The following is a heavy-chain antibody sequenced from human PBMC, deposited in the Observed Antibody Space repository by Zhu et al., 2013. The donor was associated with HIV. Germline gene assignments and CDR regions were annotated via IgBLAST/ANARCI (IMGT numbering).Heavy chain of an antibody. D-gene: IGHD4-17*01. CDR1: GGTFSSYA. CDR3: ASCSYGGNPRSGGCQKYWYFDL. J-gene: IGHJ2*01. CDR2: IIPIFGTA. V-gene: IGHV1-69*06. Sequence: QVQLVQSGAEVKKPGSSVKVSCKASGGTFSSYAISWVRQAPGQGLEWMGGIIPIFGTANYAQKFQGRVTITADKSTSTAYMELSSLRSEDTAVYYCASCSYGGNPRSGGCQKYWYFDLWGRGTLVTVSS.